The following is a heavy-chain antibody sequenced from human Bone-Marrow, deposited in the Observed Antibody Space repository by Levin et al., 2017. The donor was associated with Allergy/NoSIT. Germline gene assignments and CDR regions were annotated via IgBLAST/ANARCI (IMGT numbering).Heavy chain of an antibody. V-gene: IGHV3-21*01. CDR2: ISSSSSHI. Sequence: AGGSLRLSCAASNSRFTFSAYTMNWVRQAPGTGLEWISSISSSSSHIYYTDSVQGRFTISRDNAQNSLYLQMNSLRAEDTAVYYCARNDYSDRGAFDIWGLGTMVTVSS. D-gene: IGHD4-17*01. J-gene: IGHJ3*02. CDR3: ARNDYSDRGAFDI. CDR1: NSRFTFSAYT.